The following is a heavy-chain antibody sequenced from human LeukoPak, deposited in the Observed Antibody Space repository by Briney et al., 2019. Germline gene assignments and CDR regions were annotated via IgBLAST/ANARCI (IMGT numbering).Heavy chain of an antibody. CDR1: GGTFSSYA. J-gene: IGHJ4*02. CDR3: ARERKWDYYDSSGYYRGVYFDY. D-gene: IGHD3-22*01. V-gene: IGHV1-69*04. Sequence: GPSVKVSCKASGGTFSSYAISWVRQAPGQGLEWMGRIIPIFGIANYAQKFQGRVTITADKSTSTAYMELSSLRSEDTAVYYCARERKWDYYDSSGYYRGVYFDYWGQGTLVTVSS. CDR2: IIPIFGIA.